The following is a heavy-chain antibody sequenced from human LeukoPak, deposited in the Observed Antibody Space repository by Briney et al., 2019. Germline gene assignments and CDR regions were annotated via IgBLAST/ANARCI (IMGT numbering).Heavy chain of an antibody. CDR1: GAPITSHNW. CDR2: IYHSGTT. Sequence: SETLSLTCAVSGAPITSHNWWSWVRQAPGKGLEWIGDIYHSGTTNYNPSLKSRVSMSVDKSTNQFSLKVSSVTAADTAVYYCAASYYDRSGYYSDAFDIWGQGTMITISS. CDR3: AASYYDRSGYYSDAFDI. D-gene: IGHD3-22*01. J-gene: IGHJ3*02. V-gene: IGHV4-4*02.